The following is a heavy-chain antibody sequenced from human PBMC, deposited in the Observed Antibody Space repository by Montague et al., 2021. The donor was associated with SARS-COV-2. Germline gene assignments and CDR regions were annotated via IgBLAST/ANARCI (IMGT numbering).Heavy chain of an antibody. CDR3: ARDGYVWGSYRYKEYNWFDP. V-gene: IGHV3-21*01. CDR2: ISSSSSYI. CDR1: GFTFSSYS. J-gene: IGHJ5*02. Sequence: RLSWSASGFTFSSYSMNWVRQAPGKGLEWVSSISSSSSYIYYADSVKGRFTISRDNAKNSLYLQMNSLRAEDTAVYYCARDGYVWGSYRYKEYNWFDPWGQGTLVTVSS. D-gene: IGHD3-16*02.